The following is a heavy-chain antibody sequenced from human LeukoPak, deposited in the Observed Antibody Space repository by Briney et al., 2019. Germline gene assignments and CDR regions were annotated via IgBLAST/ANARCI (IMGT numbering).Heavy chain of an antibody. V-gene: IGHV2-5*02. CDR3: AHRPYYYDSSGYSPTDYFDY. CDR2: IYWDDDR. J-gene: IGHJ4*02. CDR1: GFSLSASGEA. D-gene: IGHD3-22*01. Sequence: SGPTLVNPTQTLTLTCTFSGFSLSASGEAVGWIRQPPGNALEWLALIYWDDDRRYSPSLRSRVTITKDTSKNQVVLTMTNMDPVDTATYYCAHRPYYYDSSGYSPTDYFDYWGQGTLVTVSS.